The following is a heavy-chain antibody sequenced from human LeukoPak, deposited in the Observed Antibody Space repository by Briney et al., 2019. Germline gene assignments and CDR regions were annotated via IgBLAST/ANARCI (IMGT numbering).Heavy chain of an antibody. CDR1: GGSFSGYY. CDR3: ARESWGYCSSTSCYYFDY. CDR2: INHSGST. D-gene: IGHD2-2*01. V-gene: IGHV4-34*01. Sequence: SETLSLTCAVYGGSFSGYYWSWIRQPPGKGLEWIGEINHSGSTNYNPSLKSRVTISVDTSKNQFSLKLSSVTAADTAVYYCARESWGYCSSTSCYYFDYWGQGTLVTVSS. J-gene: IGHJ4*02.